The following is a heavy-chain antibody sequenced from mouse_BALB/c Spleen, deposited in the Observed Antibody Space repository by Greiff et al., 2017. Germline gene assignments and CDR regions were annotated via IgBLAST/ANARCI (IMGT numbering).Heavy chain of an antibody. D-gene: IGHD2-10*02. CDR1: GYSITSDYA. V-gene: IGHV3-2*02. J-gene: IGHJ2*01. Sequence: EVQLQQSGPGLVKPSQSLSLTCTVTGYSITSDYAWNWIRQFPGNKLEWMGYISYSGSTSYNPSLKSRISITRDTSKNQFFLQLNSVTTEDTATYYCARMEYGNFDYWGQGTTLTVSS. CDR2: ISYSGST. CDR3: ARMEYGNFDY.